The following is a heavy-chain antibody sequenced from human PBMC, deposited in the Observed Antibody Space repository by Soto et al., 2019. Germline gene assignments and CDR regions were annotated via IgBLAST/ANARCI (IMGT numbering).Heavy chain of an antibody. D-gene: IGHD3-22*01. J-gene: IGHJ3*02. CDR3: ASLQHYYDSSGYYYREVQDAFDI. Sequence: GGSLRLSCAASGFTFSSYGMHWVRQAPGKGLEWVAVIWYDGSNKYYADSVKGRFTISRDNSKNTLYLQMNSLRAEDTAVYYCASLQHYYDSSGYYYREVQDAFDIWGHGTMVTVSS. CDR1: GFTFSSYG. CDR2: IWYDGSNK. V-gene: IGHV3-33*01.